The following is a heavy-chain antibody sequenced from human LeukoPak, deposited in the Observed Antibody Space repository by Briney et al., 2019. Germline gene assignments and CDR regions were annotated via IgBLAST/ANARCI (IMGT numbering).Heavy chain of an antibody. Sequence: GGSLRLSCAASGFTFSSYGMHWVRQAPGKGLEWVAVISYDGSNKYYADSVKGRFTISRENSKNTLYLQMNSLRAEDTAVYYCAKDLSMVATRYYFDYWGQGTLVTVSS. CDR1: GFTFSSYG. J-gene: IGHJ4*02. V-gene: IGHV3-30*18. CDR3: AKDLSMVATRYYFDY. D-gene: IGHD5-12*01. CDR2: ISYDGSNK.